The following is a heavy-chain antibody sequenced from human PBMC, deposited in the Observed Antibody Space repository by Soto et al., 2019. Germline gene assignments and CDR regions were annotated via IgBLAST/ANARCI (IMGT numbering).Heavy chain of an antibody. Sequence: GGSLRLSCAASGFIFSSYWMTWVRQAPGKGLEWVANIKRDGREKYYVDSVKGRFTISRDNAKNSFYLQMNSLRAEDTAVYYSAREIAYYNLDVWGQGTTVTVSS. V-gene: IGHV3-7*01. CDR1: GFIFSSYW. CDR2: IKRDGREK. J-gene: IGHJ6*02. CDR3: AREIAYYNLDV.